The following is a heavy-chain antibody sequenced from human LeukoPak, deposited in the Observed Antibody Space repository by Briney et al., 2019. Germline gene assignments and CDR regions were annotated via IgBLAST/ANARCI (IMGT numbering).Heavy chain of an antibody. J-gene: IGHJ4*02. D-gene: IGHD1-26*01. CDR1: GFTYTDYW. CDR3: VVEAANS. Sequence: PGGSLRLSCAASGFTYTDYWRTWIRQSPEKGLEWAAHISNDGSVTYYGESVKGRFTISRDNAKNSVYLQMNNLRVEDTAVYYCVVEAANSWGQGTVLTVSS. V-gene: IGHV3-7*01. CDR2: ISNDGSVT.